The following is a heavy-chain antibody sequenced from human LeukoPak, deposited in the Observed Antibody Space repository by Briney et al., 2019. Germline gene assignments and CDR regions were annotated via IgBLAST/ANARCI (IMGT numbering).Heavy chain of an antibody. Sequence: PAGGSLRLSCAASGFTFSSYAMHWVRQASGKGLEWVGRIRSKANSYATAYAASVKGRFTISRDDSKNTAYLQMNSLKTEDTAVYYCTRHALSRIAVAGTTHYWYFDLWGRGTLVTVSS. CDR1: GFTFSSYA. CDR3: TRHALSRIAVAGTTHYWYFDL. J-gene: IGHJ2*01. D-gene: IGHD6-19*01. CDR2: IRSKANSYAT. V-gene: IGHV3-73*01.